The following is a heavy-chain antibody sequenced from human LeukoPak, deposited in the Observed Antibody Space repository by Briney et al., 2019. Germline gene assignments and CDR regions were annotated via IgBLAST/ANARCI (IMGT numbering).Heavy chain of an antibody. J-gene: IGHJ4*02. CDR2: IIAILGIA. D-gene: IGHD1-26*01. V-gene: IGHV1-69*04. CDR3: ATVDLGATDY. Sequence: ASVKVSCKASGGTFSSYAISWVRQAPGQGLEWMGRIIAILGIANYAQKFQGRVTITADKSTSTAYMELSSLRSEDTAVYYCATVDLGATDYWGQGTLVTVSS. CDR1: GGTFSSYA.